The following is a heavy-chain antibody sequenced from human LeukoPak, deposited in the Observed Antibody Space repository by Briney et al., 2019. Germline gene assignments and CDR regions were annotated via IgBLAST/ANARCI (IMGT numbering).Heavy chain of an antibody. V-gene: IGHV5-51*01. CDR1: GYSFTSYW. Sequence: GESLKISCKGSGYSFTSYWIGWVRQMPGKGLEWMGIIYPGDSDTRYSPSFQGQVTISADKSISTAYLQWSSLKASDTAMYYCARHLSSSIAARPAAGYYYYYMDVWGKGTTVTVSS. CDR2: IYPGDSDT. J-gene: IGHJ6*03. D-gene: IGHD6-6*01. CDR3: ARHLSSSIAARPAAGYYYYYMDV.